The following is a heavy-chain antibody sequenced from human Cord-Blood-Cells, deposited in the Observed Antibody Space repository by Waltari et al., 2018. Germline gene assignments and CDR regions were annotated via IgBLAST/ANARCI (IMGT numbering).Heavy chain of an antibody. CDR3: ARITGALEDY. CDR2: IIPILGIA. Sequence: QVQLVQSGAEVKKPGSSVKVSCKASGCTFSSYAISCVRQAPGQRLEWMGRIIPILGIANYAQKFQGRVTITADKATSTAYMELSSLRSEDTAVYYCARITGALEDYWGQGTLVTVSS. V-gene: IGHV1-69*09. J-gene: IGHJ4*02. D-gene: IGHD7-27*01. CDR1: GCTFSSYA.